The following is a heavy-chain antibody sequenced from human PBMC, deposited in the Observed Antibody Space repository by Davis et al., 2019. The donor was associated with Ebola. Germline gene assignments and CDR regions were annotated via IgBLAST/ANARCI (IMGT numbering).Heavy chain of an antibody. CDR3: ARDGPDYYGLDV. J-gene: IGHJ6*02. CDR1: GYTFTNYY. V-gene: IGHV1-46*01. Sequence: ASVKVSCKAFGYTFTNYYLHWVRQAPGQRLEWMGVINPSAGYTNYAQRFQGRVTLTRDTSTSTVYLEVRRLKSDDTAVYNCARDGPDYYGLDVWGQGTAVTVAS. CDR2: INPSAGYT.